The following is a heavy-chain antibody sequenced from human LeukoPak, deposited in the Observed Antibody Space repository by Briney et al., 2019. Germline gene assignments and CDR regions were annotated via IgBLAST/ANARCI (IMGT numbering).Heavy chain of an antibody. CDR3: ARGPYKYDSSGNFDY. J-gene: IGHJ4*02. CDR1: GYSISSGYY. V-gene: IGHV4-38-2*02. Sequence: SETLSLTCTVSGYSISSGYYWGWIRQPPGKGLEWIGSIYHSGSTYYSPSLKSRVTISVDASKNQFSLKLSSVTAADTAVYYCARGPYKYDSSGNFDYWGQGTLVTVSS. CDR2: IYHSGST. D-gene: IGHD3-22*01.